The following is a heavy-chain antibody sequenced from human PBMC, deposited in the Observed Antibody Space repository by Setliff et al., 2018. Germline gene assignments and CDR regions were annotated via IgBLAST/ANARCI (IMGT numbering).Heavy chain of an antibody. CDR3: ARVFYYGSGSYLYYFDS. D-gene: IGHD3-10*01. CDR1: GGSISSHY. Sequence: SETLSLTCTVSGGSISSHYWNWIRQPPGKGLEWIGYIFYSRSTNYNPSLKSRVTISVDTSKNQFSLKLSSVTAADTAVYYCARVFYYGSGSYLYYFDSWGQGTLVTVSS. V-gene: IGHV4-59*11. J-gene: IGHJ4*02. CDR2: IFYSRST.